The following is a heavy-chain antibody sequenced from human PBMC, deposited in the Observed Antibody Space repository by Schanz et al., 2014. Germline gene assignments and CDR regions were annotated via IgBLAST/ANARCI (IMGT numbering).Heavy chain of an antibody. Sequence: VQLVESGGGVVQRGGSLRLSCAASGFTFTGHWMSWVRQAPGKGLEWVANIKEDGSKKYYVDSVRGRFTISRDNAKNSLYLQLNSLTAEDTAVYHCARDSRYCTGVDCKGDAFDLWGQGTLVTVSS. CDR2: IKEDGSKK. J-gene: IGHJ3*01. V-gene: IGHV3-7*01. D-gene: IGHD2-8*02. CDR3: ARDSRYCTGVDCKGDAFDL. CDR1: GFTFTGHW.